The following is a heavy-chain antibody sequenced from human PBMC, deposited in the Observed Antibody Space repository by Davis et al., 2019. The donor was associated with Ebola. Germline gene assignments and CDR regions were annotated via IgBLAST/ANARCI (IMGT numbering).Heavy chain of an antibody. CDR3: ARDLRVRVLTYYYYYGMDV. D-gene: IGHD3-10*01. J-gene: IGHJ6*02. V-gene: IGHV3-48*04. Sequence: GESLKISCAASGFTFSSYSMNWVRQAPGKGLEWVSYISSSGSTIYYADSVKGRFTISRDNAKNSLYLQMNSLRAEDTAVYYCARDLRVRVLTYYYYYGMDVWGQGTTVTVSS. CDR1: GFTFSSYS. CDR2: ISSSGSTI.